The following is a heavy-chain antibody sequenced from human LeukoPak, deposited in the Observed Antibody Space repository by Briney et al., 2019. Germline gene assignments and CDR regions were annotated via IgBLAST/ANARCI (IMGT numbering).Heavy chain of an antibody. CDR3: ARGRRWPNWFDL. J-gene: IGHJ5*02. CDR1: GGSFSGYY. V-gene: IGHV4-34*01. CDR2: INHSGST. Sequence: SETLSLTCAVYGGSFSGYYWSWIRQPPGKGLEWIGEINHSGSTNYNPSLKSRVTISVDTSKNQFSLKLSSVTAADTAVYYCARGRRWPNWFDLWGQGTLVTVSS. D-gene: IGHD5-24*01.